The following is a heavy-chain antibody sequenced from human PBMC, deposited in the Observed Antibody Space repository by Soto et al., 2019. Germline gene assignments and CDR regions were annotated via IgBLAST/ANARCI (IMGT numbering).Heavy chain of an antibody. D-gene: IGHD3-22*01. Sequence: GGSLRLSCAASGFTFSSYEMNWVRQAPGKGLEWVSYISSSGSTIYYADSVKGRFAISRDNAKNSLYLQMNSLRAEDTAVYYCASASGYYYASIDYWGQGTLVTVSS. CDR2: ISSSGSTI. CDR1: GFTFSSYE. V-gene: IGHV3-48*03. J-gene: IGHJ4*02. CDR3: ASASGYYYASIDY.